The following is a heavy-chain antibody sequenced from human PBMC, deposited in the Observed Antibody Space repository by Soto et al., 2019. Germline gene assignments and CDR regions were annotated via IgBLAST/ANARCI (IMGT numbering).Heavy chain of an antibody. Sequence: QVQLVQSGAEVKKPGSSVKVSCTASGGTFSSYAISWVRQAPGQGREWMGGIIPIFGTANYAQKFQGRVTITADESTSTAYMELSSLRSEDTAVYYCARYASTFKYYYYGLDVWGQGTTVTVSS. CDR1: GGTFSSYA. CDR3: ARYASTFKYYYYGLDV. J-gene: IGHJ6*02. CDR2: IIPIFGTA. V-gene: IGHV1-69*12.